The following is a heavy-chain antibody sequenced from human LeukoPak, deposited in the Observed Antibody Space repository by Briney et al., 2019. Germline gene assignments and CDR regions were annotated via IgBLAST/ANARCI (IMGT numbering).Heavy chain of an antibody. J-gene: IGHJ4*02. CDR2: LYSGGST. Sequence: PGGSLRISCAASGFTVTSNYMSWVRQAPGKGLEWVSVLYSGGSTYYADSVKGRFTISRDNSKNTLYLQMNSLRAEDTAVYYCARERGVGLWFGESAFDYWGQGTLVTVSS. CDR3: ARERGVGLWFGESAFDY. CDR1: GFTVTSNY. D-gene: IGHD3-10*01. V-gene: IGHV3-66*01.